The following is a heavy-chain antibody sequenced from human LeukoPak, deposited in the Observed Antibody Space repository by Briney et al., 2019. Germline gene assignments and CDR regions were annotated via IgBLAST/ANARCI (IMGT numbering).Heavy chain of an antibody. D-gene: IGHD4-23*01. Sequence: SETLSLTCAVYGGSFSGYYWSWIRQPPGKGLEWIGEINHSGSTNYNPSLKSRVTISVDTSKNQFSLKLSSVTAADTAVYYCARAPRYGGNFYWGQGTLVTVSS. V-gene: IGHV4-34*01. CDR1: GGSFSGYY. CDR2: INHSGST. CDR3: ARAPRYGGNFY. J-gene: IGHJ4*02.